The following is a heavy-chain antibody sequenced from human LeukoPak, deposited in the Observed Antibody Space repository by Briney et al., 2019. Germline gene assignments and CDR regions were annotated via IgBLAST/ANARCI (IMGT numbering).Heavy chain of an antibody. J-gene: IGHJ4*01. CDR2: ISAYNGNT. CDR1: GYTFTSYG. V-gene: IGHV1-18*01. D-gene: IGHD3-9*01. CDR3: AREHFDIVTGYFGY. Sequence: ASVKVSCKASGYTFTSYGISWVRQAPGQGLEWMGWISAYNGNTNYAQKLQGRVTMTTDTSTSTAYMELRSLRYYYTAVYYCAREHFDIVTGYFGYWGQGTLVTVSS.